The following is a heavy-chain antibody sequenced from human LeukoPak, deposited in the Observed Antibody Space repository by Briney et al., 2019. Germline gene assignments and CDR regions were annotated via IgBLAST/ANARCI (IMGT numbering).Heavy chain of an antibody. J-gene: IGHJ4*02. V-gene: IGHV3-21*01. CDR2: ITSSSSYI. CDR3: ARERKVGASSFDY. D-gene: IGHD1-26*01. CDR1: RFTFSSYS. Sequence: GGCLRLSCAASRFTFSSYSMNWVRHAPGKGLEWVSSITSSSSYIYYADSVERGFHIHRHNPQHSLHLHMHSLRSEDAAVYFFARERKVGASSFDYWGQGTLVTVSS.